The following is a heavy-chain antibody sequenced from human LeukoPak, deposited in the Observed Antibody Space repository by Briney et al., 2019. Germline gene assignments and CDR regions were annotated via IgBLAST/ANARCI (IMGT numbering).Heavy chain of an antibody. Sequence: GGSLRLSCTGSGFTFNDFWMSWVRQAPGRGLEWVASLNQDGSQKDYVDSVKGRFTISRDNSKNTLYLQMNSLRAEDTAVYYCAKPGDFYWGQGTLVTVSS. J-gene: IGHJ4*02. D-gene: IGHD1-14*01. V-gene: IGHV3-7*01. CDR2: LNQDGSQK. CDR1: GFTFNDFW. CDR3: AKPGDFY.